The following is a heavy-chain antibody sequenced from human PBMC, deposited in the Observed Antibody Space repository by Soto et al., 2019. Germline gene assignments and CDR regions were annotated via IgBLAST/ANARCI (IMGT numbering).Heavy chain of an antibody. J-gene: IGHJ4*02. V-gene: IGHV1-18*04. Sequence: QVQLVQSGAEVKKPGASVKVSCKASGYTFTIYGISWVRQAPGQGLEWMGWISGYNGNTDYAQNLQDRVTLTTDASTNSVYMEPRSLRSDDTAVYYCARVDYYDSSGYYGYWGQGTLITVSS. CDR2: ISGYNGNT. CDR3: ARVDYYDSSGYYGY. CDR1: GYTFTIYG. D-gene: IGHD3-22*01.